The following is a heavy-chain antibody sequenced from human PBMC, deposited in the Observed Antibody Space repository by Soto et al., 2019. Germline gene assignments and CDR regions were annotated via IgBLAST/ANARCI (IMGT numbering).Heavy chain of an antibody. Sequence: QVQLQESGPGLVKPSDTLSLTCAVSGYSISSSKWWGWIRQPPGKGLEWIGYIYYSWTTYYNPSLKRRVTMSVDTSKNQFSLKLTSLTAVDTAVYYCARREIQGPIDYWGQGTLVTVSS. J-gene: IGHJ4*02. CDR1: GYSISSSKW. V-gene: IGHV4-28*01. CDR3: ARREIQGPIDY. CDR2: IYYSWTT. D-gene: IGHD1-26*01.